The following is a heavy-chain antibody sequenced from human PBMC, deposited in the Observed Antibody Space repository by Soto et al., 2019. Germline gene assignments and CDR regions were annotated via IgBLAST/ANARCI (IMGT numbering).Heavy chain of an antibody. D-gene: IGHD3-16*01. J-gene: IGHJ5*02. V-gene: IGHV4-61*08. CDR3: ARIPVDTYMIYWSDP. CDR2: VYFSGST. Sequence: QVQLQESGPGLVRPWETLSLTCSVSGDSVSSGDYYWSWIRQPPGKGLEWIGHVYFSGSTNYIPSLKSQLTMSVDTAKNQFSLKLNSVTAADTDVYYCARIPVDTYMIYWSDPWGQGTQVTVSS. CDR1: GDSVSSGDYY.